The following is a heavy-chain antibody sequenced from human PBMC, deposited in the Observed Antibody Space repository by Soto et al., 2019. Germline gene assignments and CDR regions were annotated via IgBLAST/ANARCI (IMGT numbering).Heavy chain of an antibody. V-gene: IGHV1-69*02. CDR3: XXXXXXXDSIDY. J-gene: IGHJ4*02. Sequence: QVQLVQSGAEVKKPGSSVKVSCKASGGTFSSYTISWVRQAPGQGLEWMGRIIPILGIANYAQXXQDRVTITADKSTXXXXXXXXXXXXXXXXXXXXXXXXXXXDSIDYWGQGTLVTVSS. CDR1: GGTFSSYT. CDR2: IIPILGIA. D-gene: IGHD2-21*01.